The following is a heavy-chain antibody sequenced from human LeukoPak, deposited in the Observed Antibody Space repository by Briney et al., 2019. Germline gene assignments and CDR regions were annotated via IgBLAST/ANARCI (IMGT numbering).Heavy chain of an antibody. CDR2: ISGSGGST. Sequence: GGSLRLSCAASGFTFSSYAMSWVRQAPGKGLEWVSAISGSGGSTYYADSVKGRFTISRDNSKNTLYLQMNSLRAEDTAVYYCAREHLYSSSWYTDLYYFDYWGQGTLVTVSS. V-gene: IGHV3-23*01. D-gene: IGHD6-13*01. CDR1: GFTFSSYA. J-gene: IGHJ4*02. CDR3: AREHLYSSSWYTDLYYFDY.